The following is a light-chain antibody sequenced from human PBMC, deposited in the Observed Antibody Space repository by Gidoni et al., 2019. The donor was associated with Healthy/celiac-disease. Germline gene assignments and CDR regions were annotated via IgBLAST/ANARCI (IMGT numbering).Light chain of an antibody. CDR1: QSISSY. Sequence: DIQMTQYPSSLSASVGDRVTIPCRASQSISSYFNCYQQKPGKAPKLLIYAASSLQSGVPSCFSGSAAGTDFTLTISSLQPEDFATYYCQRSYSTRFTFGPGTKVDIK. CDR3: QRSYSTRFT. CDR2: AAS. J-gene: IGKJ3*01. V-gene: IGKV1-39*01.